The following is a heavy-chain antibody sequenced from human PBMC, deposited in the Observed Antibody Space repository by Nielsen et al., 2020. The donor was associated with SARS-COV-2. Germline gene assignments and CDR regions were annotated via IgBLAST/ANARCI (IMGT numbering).Heavy chain of an antibody. D-gene: IGHD3-3*01. J-gene: IGHJ6*02. V-gene: IGHV3-9*01. Sequence: SLKISCAASGFTFDDYAMHWVRQAPGKGLEWVSGISWNSGSIGYADSVKGRFTISRDNAKNSLYLQMNSLRAEDTALYYCAATFGVVIRGSSGMDVWGQGTTVTVSS. CDR2: ISWNSGSI. CDR3: AATFGVVIRGSSGMDV. CDR1: GFTFDDYA.